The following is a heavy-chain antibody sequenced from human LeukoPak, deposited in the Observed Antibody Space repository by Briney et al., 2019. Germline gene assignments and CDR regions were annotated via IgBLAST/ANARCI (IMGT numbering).Heavy chain of an antibody. CDR2: ISGSGGST. D-gene: IGHD2-2*01. J-gene: IGHJ6*02. CDR3: AKGVTSSYYYYYGMDV. V-gene: IGHV3-23*01. Sequence: PGGSLRLSCAASGFTVSSNYMSWVRQAPGKGLEWVSAISGSGGSTYYADSVKGRFTISRDNSKNTLYLQMNSLRAEDTAVYYCAKGVTSSYYYYYGMDVWGQGTTVTVSS. CDR1: GFTVSSNY.